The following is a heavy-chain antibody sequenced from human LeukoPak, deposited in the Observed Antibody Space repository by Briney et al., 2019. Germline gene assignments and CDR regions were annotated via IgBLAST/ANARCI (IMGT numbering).Heavy chain of an antibody. Sequence: ASVKVSCKASGYTFADYYMHWVRQAPGQGLEWMGWINPNSGGTNYAQKFQGRVTMTRDTSISTAYMELSRLRSDDTAVYYCAXXXXXLWLQSYYYYYMDVWGKGTTVTVSS. CDR1: GYTFADYY. CDR3: AXXXXXLWLQSYYYYYMDV. D-gene: IGHD5-18*01. J-gene: IGHJ6*03. V-gene: IGHV1-2*02. CDR2: INPNSGGT.